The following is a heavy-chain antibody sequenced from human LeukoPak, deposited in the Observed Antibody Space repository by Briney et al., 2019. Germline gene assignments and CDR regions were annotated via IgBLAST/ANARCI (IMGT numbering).Heavy chain of an antibody. CDR1: GFTVSSNY. CDR3: ASRGYYDSSGYYWDDFDI. D-gene: IGHD3-22*01. Sequence: GGSLRLSCAASGFTVSSNYMSWVRQAPGKGLEWVSVIYSGGSTYYADSVKGRFTISRDNAKNSLYLQMNSLRAEDTAVYYCASRGYYDSSGYYWDDFDIWGQGTMVTVSS. CDR2: IYSGGST. J-gene: IGHJ3*02. V-gene: IGHV3-66*01.